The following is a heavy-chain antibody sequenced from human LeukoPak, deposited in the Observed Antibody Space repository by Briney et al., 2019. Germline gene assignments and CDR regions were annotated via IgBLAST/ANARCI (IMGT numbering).Heavy chain of an antibody. J-gene: IGHJ4*02. Sequence: GGSLSLSCAASGFSISSNYMSWGRQAPPKGLEWVSVIYSGGSTCYADSVKGRFTISTDNSKNTMYLQMNSLRAEDTAVYYCARVAYGDYLYDFDYWGQGTLVTVSS. CDR3: ARVAYGDYLYDFDY. CDR1: GFSISSNY. V-gene: IGHV3-53*01. D-gene: IGHD4-17*01. CDR2: IYSGGST.